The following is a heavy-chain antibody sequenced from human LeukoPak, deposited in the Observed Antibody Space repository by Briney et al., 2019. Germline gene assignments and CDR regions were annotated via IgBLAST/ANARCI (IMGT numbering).Heavy chain of an antibody. V-gene: IGHV3-21*01. CDR2: ISSSSSYI. CDR3: ARDHYGDYSSPFDY. Sequence: GGSMRLSCAASGLTFSSYSMNWDRQAPGKGLEWVSSISSSSSYIYYADSVKGRFTISRDNAKNSLYLQMNSLRAEDTAVYYCARDHYGDYSSPFDYWGQGTLVTVSS. CDR1: GLTFSSYS. J-gene: IGHJ4*02. D-gene: IGHD4-17*01.